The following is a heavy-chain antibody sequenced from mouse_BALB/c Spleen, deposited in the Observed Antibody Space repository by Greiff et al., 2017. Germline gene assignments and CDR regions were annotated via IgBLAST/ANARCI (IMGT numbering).Heavy chain of an antibody. CDR1: GYAFSSYW. J-gene: IGHJ2*01. D-gene: IGHD2-10*02. CDR3: ARKKKYGTDYYFDY. Sequence: VQLQQSGAELVRPGSSVKISCKASGYAFSSYWMNWVKQRPGQGLEWIGQIYPGDGDTNYNGKFKGKATLTADKSSSTAYMQLSSLTSEDSAVYFCARKKKYGTDYYFDYWVQGTTLTVSS. CDR2: IYPGDGDT. V-gene: IGHV1-80*01.